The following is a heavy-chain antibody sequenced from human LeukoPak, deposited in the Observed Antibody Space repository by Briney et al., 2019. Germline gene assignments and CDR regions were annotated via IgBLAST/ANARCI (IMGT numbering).Heavy chain of an antibody. J-gene: IGHJ4*02. D-gene: IGHD3-16*02. CDR2: IYYSGST. V-gene: IGHV4-59*01. CDR3: ARYVWGSYPTFEDY. Sequence: SETLSLTCTVSGGSISSYYLSWIRQPPGKGLEWIGYIYYSGSTTYNPSLKSRVTISVDTSKNKFSLKLSSVTAADTAVYYCARYVWGSYPTFEDYWGQGTLVTVSS. CDR1: GGSISSYY.